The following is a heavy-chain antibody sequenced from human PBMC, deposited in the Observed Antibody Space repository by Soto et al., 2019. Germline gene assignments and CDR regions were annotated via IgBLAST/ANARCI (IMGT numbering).Heavy chain of an antibody. CDR2: INPSGGST. Sequence: QMQLVQSGAEVRKPGASVKISCKATGYTVSIFFVHWVRQAPGQGLEWMAVINPSGGSTTYAEKFQGRLNVNRVRSSRTVSMELTFLKSDDTAVYYCAREVGAAGRFFGMDVWGQGTTVTVSS. CDR1: GYTVSIFF. J-gene: IGHJ6*02. CDR3: AREVGAAGRFFGMDV. D-gene: IGHD6-25*01. V-gene: IGHV1-46*01.